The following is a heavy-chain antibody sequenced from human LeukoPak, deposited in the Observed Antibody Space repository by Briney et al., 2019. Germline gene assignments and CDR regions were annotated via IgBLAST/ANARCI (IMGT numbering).Heavy chain of an antibody. CDR2: IYPGDSDT. J-gene: IGHJ4*02. CDR1: GYRFTTYL. D-gene: IGHD3-22*01. V-gene: IGHV5-51*01. Sequence: GKPPHISGQGSGYRFTTYLIVGAGQMTGNGLELMGIIYPGDSDTRYSRVFQRQVIISADKSISTAYLQWSSLKASDTAMYYCARQFRDSSGYYCYYFDYWGQGTMVTVSS. CDR3: ARQFRDSSGYYCYYFDY.